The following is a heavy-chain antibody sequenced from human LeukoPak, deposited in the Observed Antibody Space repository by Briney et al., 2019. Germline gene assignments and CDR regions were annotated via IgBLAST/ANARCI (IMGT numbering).Heavy chain of an antibody. Sequence: GGPLRLSCAASGFTVITNDMTWVRQAPGKGLEWVANIKQDGSEKYYVDSVKGRYTISRDNAKNSLYLQMNSLRAEDTAVYYCARARPFDYWGQGTLVTVSS. V-gene: IGHV3-7*01. CDR1: GFTVITND. J-gene: IGHJ4*02. CDR3: ARARPFDY. CDR2: IKQDGSEK.